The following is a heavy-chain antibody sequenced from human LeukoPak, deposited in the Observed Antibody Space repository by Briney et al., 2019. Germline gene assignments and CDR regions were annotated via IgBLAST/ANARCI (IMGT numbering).Heavy chain of an antibody. CDR2: IYYTGST. J-gene: IGHJ1*01. Sequence: SETLSLTCTVSGGPISSYYWSWIRQPPGKGLEWIGYIYYTGSTTYNPSLKGRITISVDTSKNQFSLRLRSVTAADTAFYYCARGGGGIAAAHWGQGTLVTVSS. CDR1: GGPISSYY. D-gene: IGHD6-25*01. CDR3: ARGGGGIAAAH. V-gene: IGHV4-59*01.